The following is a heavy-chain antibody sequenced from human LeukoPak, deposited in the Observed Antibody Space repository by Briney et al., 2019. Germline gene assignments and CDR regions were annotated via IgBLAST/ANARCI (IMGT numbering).Heavy chain of an antibody. V-gene: IGHV3-9*01. J-gene: IGHJ4*02. CDR1: GFTFSSYA. CDR2: ISWNSGSI. D-gene: IGHD3-10*01. CDR3: AKGSYLITMVRGATFDY. Sequence: GGSLRLSCAASGFTFSSYAMHWVRQAPGKGLEWVSGISWNSGSIGYADSVKGRFTISRDNAKNSLYPQMNSLRAEDTALYYCAKGSYLITMVRGATFDYWGQGTLVTVSS.